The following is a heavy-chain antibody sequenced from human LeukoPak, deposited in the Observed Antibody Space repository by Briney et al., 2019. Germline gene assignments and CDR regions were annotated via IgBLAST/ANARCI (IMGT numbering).Heavy chain of an antibody. J-gene: IGHJ4*02. CDR1: GGSISSSSYY. V-gene: IGHV4-39*07. D-gene: IGHD3-22*01. CDR2: VYYSGSA. CDR3: ASSDSSGYYIEY. Sequence: SETLSLTCAVSGGSISSSSYYWGWIRQPPGKGLEWIGSVYYSGSAYYNPSLKSRVTISVDTSKNQFSLNLSSVTAADTAVYHCASSDSSGYYIEYWGQGILVTVSS.